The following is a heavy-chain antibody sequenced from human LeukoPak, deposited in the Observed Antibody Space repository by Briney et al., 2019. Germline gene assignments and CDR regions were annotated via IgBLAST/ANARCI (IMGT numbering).Heavy chain of an antibody. J-gene: IGHJ4*02. D-gene: IGHD5-18*01. V-gene: IGHV3-21*01. CDR3: ARPGTAMVRGYYFDY. CDR1: GFTFSSYS. CDR2: ISSSSSYI. Sequence: GGSLRLSCAASGFTFSSYSMNWVRQAPGKGLEWVSSISSSSSYIYCADSVKGRFTISRDNPKNSLYLQMNSLRAEDTAVYYCARPGTAMVRGYYFDYWGQGTLVTVSA.